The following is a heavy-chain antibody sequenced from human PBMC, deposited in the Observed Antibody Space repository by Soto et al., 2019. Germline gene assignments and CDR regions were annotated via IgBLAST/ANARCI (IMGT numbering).Heavy chain of an antibody. CDR2: IYHSGST. CDR3: ARVRGYSYGLDWFDP. J-gene: IGHJ5*02. CDR1: GGSISSGGYS. V-gene: IGHV4-30-2*01. D-gene: IGHD5-18*01. Sequence: SETLSLTCAVSGGSISSGGYSWSWIRQPPGKGLEWIGYIYHSGSTYYNPSLKSRVTISVDRSKNQFSLKLSSVTAADTAVYYCARVRGYSYGLDWFDPWGQGTLVTVSS.